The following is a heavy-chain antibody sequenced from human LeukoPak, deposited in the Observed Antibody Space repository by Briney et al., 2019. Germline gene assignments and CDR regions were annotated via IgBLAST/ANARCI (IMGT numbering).Heavy chain of an antibody. D-gene: IGHD4-17*01. J-gene: IGHJ4*02. CDR3: VGEAPRTTVYY. V-gene: IGHV3-66*01. Sequence: GGSLRLSCAASGFTVSSNYMSWVRQAPGKGLEWVSVIYRGDNTYYADSVKGRFTISRDNSKNPDYLQMNSLRAEDTAVYYCVGEAPRTTVYYWGQGTLVTVSS. CDR1: GFTVSSNY. CDR2: IYRGDNT.